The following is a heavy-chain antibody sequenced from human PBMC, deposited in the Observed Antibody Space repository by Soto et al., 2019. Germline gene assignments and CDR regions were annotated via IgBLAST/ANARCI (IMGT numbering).Heavy chain of an antibody. CDR3: ARHLVHAPTRPYFDY. CDR2: IDPSDSYI. D-gene: IGHD3-16*02. Sequence: GESLKISCKGSGYSFTSYWINWVRQMPGKGLEWMGTIDPSDSYINYSPSFQGHVTISADKSISTAYLQWSSLKASDTAMYYCARHLVHAPTRPYFDYWGQGTLVTVSS. V-gene: IGHV5-10-1*01. J-gene: IGHJ4*02. CDR1: GYSFTSYW.